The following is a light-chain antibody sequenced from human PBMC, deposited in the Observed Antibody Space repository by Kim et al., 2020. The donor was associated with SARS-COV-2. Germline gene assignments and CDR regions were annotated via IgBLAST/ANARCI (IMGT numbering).Light chain of an antibody. CDR2: QDS. CDR1: NLGDKY. J-gene: IGLJ3*02. Sequence: SYELTQPPSVSVSPGQTASITCSGDNLGDKYACWYQQKPGQSPVLVIYQDSKRPSGIPERFSGSNSGNTATLTISGTQAMDEADYYCQAWDSSWVFG. CDR3: QAWDSSWV. V-gene: IGLV3-1*01.